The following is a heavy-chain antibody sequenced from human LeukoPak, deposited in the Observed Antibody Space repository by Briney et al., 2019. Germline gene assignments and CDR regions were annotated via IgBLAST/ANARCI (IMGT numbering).Heavy chain of an antibody. CDR2: ISGGSTYI. CDR3: ARPPWGIAAAAMDV. V-gene: IGHV3-21*01. Sequence: GGSLRLSCVASGFTFSSYNINWVRQAPGKGLEWVSSISGGSTYIYYADSVKGRFTISRDNAKNSLYLQMNSLRAEDTAVYFCARPPWGIAAAAMDVWGKGTTVTVSS. CDR1: GFTFSSYN. J-gene: IGHJ6*03. D-gene: IGHD6-13*01.